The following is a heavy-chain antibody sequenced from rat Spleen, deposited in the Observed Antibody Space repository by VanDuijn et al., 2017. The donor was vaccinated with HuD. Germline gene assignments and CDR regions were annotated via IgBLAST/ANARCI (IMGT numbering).Heavy chain of an antibody. CDR3: ARRGVGYFDY. CDR1: GFTFSDYN. Sequence: EVQLVESGGGLVQPGRSLKLSCAASGFTFSDYNMAWVRQAPKKGLEWVATISTGGGNTYYRDSVKGRFTISRDNAKNTLYLQMDSLRSEDTATYYCARRGVGYFDYWGQGVMVTVSS. D-gene: IGHD1-11*01. V-gene: IGHV5-25*01. J-gene: IGHJ2*01. CDR2: ISTGGGNT.